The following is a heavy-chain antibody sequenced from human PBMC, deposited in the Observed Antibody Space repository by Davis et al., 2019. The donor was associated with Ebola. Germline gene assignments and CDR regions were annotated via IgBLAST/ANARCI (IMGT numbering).Heavy chain of an antibody. J-gene: IGHJ4*02. D-gene: IGHD4-17*01. V-gene: IGHV4-59*01. CDR1: GGSISSYY. CDR2: IYYSGST. Sequence: MPSETLSLTCTVSGGSISSYYWSWIRQPPGKGLEWIGYIYYSGSTNYNPSLKSRVTISVDTSKNQFSLKLSSVTAADTAVYYCARDYGDYVDYWGQGTLVTVSS. CDR3: ARDYGDYVDY.